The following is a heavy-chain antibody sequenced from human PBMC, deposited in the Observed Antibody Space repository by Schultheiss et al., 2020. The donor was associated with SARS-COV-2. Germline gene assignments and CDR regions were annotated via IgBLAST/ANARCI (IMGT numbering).Heavy chain of an antibody. D-gene: IGHD2-2*02. CDR3: ARGPVVPAAINAFDI. Sequence: GGSLRLSCAASGFTFSSYAMHWARQAPGKGLEWVAVISYDGSNKYYADSVKGRFTISRDNSKNTLYLQMNSLRAEDTAVYYCARGPVVPAAINAFDIWGQGTMVTVSS. CDR2: ISYDGSNK. CDR1: GFTFSSYA. V-gene: IGHV3-30*01. J-gene: IGHJ3*02.